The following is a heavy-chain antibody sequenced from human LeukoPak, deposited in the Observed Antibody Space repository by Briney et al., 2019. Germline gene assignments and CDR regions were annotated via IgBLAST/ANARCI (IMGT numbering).Heavy chain of an antibody. J-gene: IGHJ3*02. CDR3: AACLDGAFDI. V-gene: IGHV4-34*01. CDR1: GGSISSYY. CDR2: INHSGST. D-gene: IGHD3-16*01. Sequence: SETLSLTCTVSGGSISSYYWSWIQQPPGKGLEWIGEINHSGSTNYNPSLKSRVTISVDTSKNQFSLKLSSVTAADTAVYYCAACLDGAFDIWGQGTMVTVSS.